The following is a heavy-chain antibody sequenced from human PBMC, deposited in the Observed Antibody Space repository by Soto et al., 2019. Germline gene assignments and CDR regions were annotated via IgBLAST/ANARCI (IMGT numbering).Heavy chain of an antibody. J-gene: IGHJ4*02. V-gene: IGHV3-7*03. CDR3: ARDVTELWGHYFDY. Sequence: PVGSLRLSCAASGFTFSSYWMSWVRQAPGKGLEWVANIKQDGSEKYYVDSVKGRFTISRDNAKNSLYLQMNSLRAEDTAVYYCARDVTELWGHYFDYWGQGTLVTVSS. CDR1: GFTFSSYW. CDR2: IKQDGSEK. D-gene: IGHD5-18*01.